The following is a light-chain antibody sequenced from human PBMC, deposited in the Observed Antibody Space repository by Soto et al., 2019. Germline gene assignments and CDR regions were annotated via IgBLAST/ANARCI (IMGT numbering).Light chain of an antibody. Sequence: QSVLTQPPSASGTPGQRVTISCSGSSSNIGSNTVNWYQQLPGTAPKLLIYSNNQRPSGVPDRFSGSKSGTSASLAISGLQSDDEADYYCAAWDDSLNVVFGGGTQLTVL. V-gene: IGLV1-44*01. CDR2: SNN. CDR3: AAWDDSLNVV. CDR1: SSNIGSNT. J-gene: IGLJ2*01.